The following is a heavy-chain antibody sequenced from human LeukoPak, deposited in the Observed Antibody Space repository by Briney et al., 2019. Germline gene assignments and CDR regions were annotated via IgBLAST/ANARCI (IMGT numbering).Heavy chain of an antibody. V-gene: IGHV4-59*01. Sequence: SETLSLTCTVSGGFISSYYWSWIRQPPGKGLEWIGYIYYSGSTNYNPSLKSRVTISVDTSKNQFSLKLSSVTAADTAVYYCARGSGSGYPFDYWGQGTLVTVSS. CDR3: ARGSGSGYPFDY. J-gene: IGHJ4*02. CDR2: IYYSGST. D-gene: IGHD3-22*01. CDR1: GGFISSYY.